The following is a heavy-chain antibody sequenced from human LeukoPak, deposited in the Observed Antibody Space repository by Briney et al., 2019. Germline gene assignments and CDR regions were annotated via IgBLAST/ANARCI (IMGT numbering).Heavy chain of an antibody. CDR1: GFNFSSYW. Sequence: PGGSLRLSCAAAGFNFSSYWMTWVRQAPGKGLEWVANIKQDGTEKYYVDSVKGRFTISRDNGKNSLYLQMNSLRAEDTAVYYCARGRYSSGWYCFDYWGQGTLVTVSS. CDR2: IKQDGTEK. CDR3: ARGRYSSGWYCFDY. J-gene: IGHJ4*02. V-gene: IGHV3-7*02. D-gene: IGHD6-19*01.